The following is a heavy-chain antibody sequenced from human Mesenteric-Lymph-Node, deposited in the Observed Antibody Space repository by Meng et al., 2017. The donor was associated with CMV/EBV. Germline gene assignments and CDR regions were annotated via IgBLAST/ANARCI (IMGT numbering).Heavy chain of an antibody. J-gene: IGHJ4*02. V-gene: IGHV3-30*02. CDR3: VRDFNWGFDC. CDR1: GFTFSRYS. CDR2: IRADGSDK. Sequence: GESLKISCAASGFTFSRYSLTWVRQAPGKGLEWVAYIRADGSDKYFADSVKGRFTMSRDNSKNTVDLQMFTLRAEDSALYYCVRDFNWGFDCWGQGTLVTVSS. D-gene: IGHD7-27*01.